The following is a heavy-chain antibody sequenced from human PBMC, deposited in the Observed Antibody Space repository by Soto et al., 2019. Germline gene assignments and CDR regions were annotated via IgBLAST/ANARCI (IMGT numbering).Heavy chain of an antibody. Sequence: PGGFLRLSCAASGFTFINYAMSWVRQAPGKGLEWVSVVTDNGGVTYYADSVKGRFSISRDNSKNTLYLQMNSLSAEDTAVYHCAKAYSGDWLSGFDVWGLGTMVTVSS. CDR1: GFTFINYA. CDR3: AKAYSGDWLSGFDV. V-gene: IGHV3-23*01. J-gene: IGHJ3*01. CDR2: VTDNGGVT. D-gene: IGHD2-21*02.